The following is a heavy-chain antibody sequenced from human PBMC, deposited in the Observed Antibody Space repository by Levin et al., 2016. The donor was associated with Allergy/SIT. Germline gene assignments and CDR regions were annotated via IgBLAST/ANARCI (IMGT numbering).Heavy chain of an antibody. Sequence: GSLRLSCTVSGGSISSYYWSWIRQPAGKGLEWIGRIYTSGSTNYNPSLKSRVTMSVDTSKNQFSLKLSSVTAADTAVYYCARDLLPGSTDYGMDVWGQGTTVTVSS. V-gene: IGHV4-4*07. J-gene: IGHJ6*02. CDR3: ARDLLPGSTDYGMDV. D-gene: IGHD2-2*01. CDR1: GGSISSYY. CDR2: IYTSGST.